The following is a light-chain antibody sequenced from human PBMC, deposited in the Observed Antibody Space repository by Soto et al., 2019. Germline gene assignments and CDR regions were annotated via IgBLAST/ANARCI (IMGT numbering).Light chain of an antibody. CDR3: LQHHSFPRT. J-gene: IGKJ1*01. V-gene: IGKV1-17*01. CDR2: SAS. Sequence: IQMTQSPSSLSASVGDSVTITCRASQGISSDLAWYQQKAGNAPQRLIYSASTLQTGVPSRFSGSGSGTEFTLAISSLQTEDSATYYCLQHHSFPRTFGQGTRVEVQ. CDR1: QGISSD.